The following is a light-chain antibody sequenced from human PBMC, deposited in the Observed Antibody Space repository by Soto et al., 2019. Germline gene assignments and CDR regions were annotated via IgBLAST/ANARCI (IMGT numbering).Light chain of an antibody. CDR2: DAS. CDR3: QQYNRYSLT. CDR1: QSISSW. Sequence: DIQMTQSPSTLSASVGDRDTITCRASQSISSWLAWYQQKAGKAPKLLIYDASSLESGVPSRFSGSGSDTEFTLTINNLQPDDFATYHCQQYNRYSLTFGGGTKVDIK. J-gene: IGKJ4*01. V-gene: IGKV1-5*01.